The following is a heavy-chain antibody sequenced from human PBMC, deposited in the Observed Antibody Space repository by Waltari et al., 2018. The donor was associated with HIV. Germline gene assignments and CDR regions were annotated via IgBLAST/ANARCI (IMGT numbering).Heavy chain of an antibody. CDR1: GSPFTGYY. Sequence: QVQLVQSGAEVKKPGASVKGSCKASGSPFTGYYMHWVRQAPGKGLGWMGWINPKSDGTNYAQKFQGRVTMTRDTSTSTAYMELSRLRSDDTALYYCARDRIAVTGSYYYGMDVWGQGTTVTVSS. V-gene: IGHV1-2*02. CDR2: INPKSDGT. J-gene: IGHJ6*02. CDR3: ARDRIAVTGSYYYGMDV. D-gene: IGHD6-19*01.